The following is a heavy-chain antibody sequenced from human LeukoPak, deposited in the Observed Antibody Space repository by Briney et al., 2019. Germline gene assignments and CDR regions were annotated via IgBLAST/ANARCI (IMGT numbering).Heavy chain of an antibody. Sequence: SETLSLTCTVSGGSISSSSYYWGWIRQPPGKGLEWIGSIYYSGSTYYNPSLKSRVTISVDTSKNQFSLKLSSVTAADTAVYYCARFDWNYAEFDYWGQGTLVTVSS. CDR2: IYYSGST. V-gene: IGHV4-39*07. CDR1: GGSISSSSYY. CDR3: ARFDWNYAEFDY. J-gene: IGHJ4*02. D-gene: IGHD1-7*01.